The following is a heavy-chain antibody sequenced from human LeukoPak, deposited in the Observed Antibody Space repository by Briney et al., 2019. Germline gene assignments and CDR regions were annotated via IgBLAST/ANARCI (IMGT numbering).Heavy chain of an antibody. V-gene: IGHV4-30-4*08. Sequence: SETLSLTCTVSGGSVSSGSYYWSWIRQPPGKGLEWIGYIYYSGSTYYNPSLKSRVTISVDTSKNQFSLKLSSVTAADTAVYYCARVPNPYSSSWYYFDYWGQGTLVTVSS. CDR2: IYYSGST. CDR1: GGSVSSGSYY. J-gene: IGHJ4*02. D-gene: IGHD6-13*01. CDR3: ARVPNPYSSSWYYFDY.